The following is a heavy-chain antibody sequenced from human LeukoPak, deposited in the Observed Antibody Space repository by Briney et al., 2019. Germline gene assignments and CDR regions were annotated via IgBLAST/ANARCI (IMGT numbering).Heavy chain of an antibody. Sequence: GGSLRLSCAASGFTFSSYAMHWVRQAPGKGLEWVAVISYDGSNKYYADSVKGRFTISRDNSKNTLYLQMNSLRAEDTAVYYCARVAVVVTAIRSGWYFDLWGRGTLVTVSS. V-gene: IGHV3-30*04. D-gene: IGHD2-21*02. J-gene: IGHJ2*01. CDR2: ISYDGSNK. CDR1: GFTFSSYA. CDR3: ARVAVVVTAIRSGWYFDL.